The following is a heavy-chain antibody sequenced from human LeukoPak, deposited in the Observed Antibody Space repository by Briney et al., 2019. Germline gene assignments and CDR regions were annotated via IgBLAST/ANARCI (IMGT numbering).Heavy chain of an antibody. Sequence: SETLSLTCTVSGGSISSYYWSWIRQPPGKGLEWIGEINHSGSTNYNPSLKSRVTISVDTSKNQFSLKLSSVTAADTAVYYCARTDIVVVPAAKSFDYWGQGTLVTVSS. V-gene: IGHV4-34*01. D-gene: IGHD2-2*01. CDR1: GGSISSYY. CDR3: ARTDIVVVPAAKSFDY. CDR2: INHSGST. J-gene: IGHJ4*02.